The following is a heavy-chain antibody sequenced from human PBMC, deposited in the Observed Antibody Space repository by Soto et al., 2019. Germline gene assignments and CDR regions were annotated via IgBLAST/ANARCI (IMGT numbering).Heavy chain of an antibody. J-gene: IGHJ4*02. V-gene: IGHV3-23*01. Sequence: GSLVLSGAASGFTFSSYAMSGVRQAPAKGLEWVSAISGDGSSTYFADSGKGRFTISRDNSKNTLYLQMNSLRAEDTAVYYCAKDWEFDWPNYYFDYWGQGTLVTVSS. CDR3: AKDWEFDWPNYYFDY. CDR2: ISGDGSST. CDR1: GFTFSSYA. D-gene: IGHD3-9*01.